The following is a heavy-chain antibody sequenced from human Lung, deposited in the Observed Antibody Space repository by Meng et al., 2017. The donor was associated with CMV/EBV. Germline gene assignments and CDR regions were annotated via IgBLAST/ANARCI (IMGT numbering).Heavy chain of an antibody. Sequence: SETLSLXCAVYGGSFSGYYWSWIRQPPGKGLEWIGEINHSGSTNYNPSLKSRVTISVDTSKNQFSLKLSSVTAADTAVYYCARRRTIFGVVIDYGRDVWGQGTXV. D-gene: IGHD3-3*01. CDR3: ARRRTIFGVVIDYGRDV. J-gene: IGHJ6*02. CDR2: INHSGST. CDR1: GGSFSGYY. V-gene: IGHV4-34*01.